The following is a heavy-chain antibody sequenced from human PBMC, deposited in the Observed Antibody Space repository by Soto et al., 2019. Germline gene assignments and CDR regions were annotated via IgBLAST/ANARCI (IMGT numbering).Heavy chain of an antibody. CDR2: VSFDGNSQ. CDR3: AKDQGYTVYEDYDD. J-gene: IGHJ4*02. D-gene: IGHD5-12*01. Sequence: GGSLRLSCAASGFTFTNYGMHWVRQAPGKGLEWVAAVSFDGNSQYYVDSVKGRFTISRDNSKNTLYLQMNSLKAEDTAVYDCAKDQGYTVYEDYDDWVQGTL. CDR1: GFTFTNYG. V-gene: IGHV3-30*18.